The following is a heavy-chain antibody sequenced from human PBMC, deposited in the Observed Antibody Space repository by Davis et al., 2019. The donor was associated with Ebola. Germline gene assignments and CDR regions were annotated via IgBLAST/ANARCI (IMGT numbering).Heavy chain of an antibody. CDR1: GYTFTSYG. D-gene: IGHD3-9*01. J-gene: IGHJ4*02. CDR2: ISGFNTNT. V-gene: IGHV1-18*04. Sequence: ASVTVSRKPSGYTFTSYGLVWVRQAPGLGLEWMGWISGFNTNTNFAQKFQGRVTVSKDTSTNTAYMDLRSLTSDDTAIYYCARAPNYDVLTGTSSYDFDYWGQGTLVTVSS. CDR3: ARAPNYDVLTGTSSYDFDY.